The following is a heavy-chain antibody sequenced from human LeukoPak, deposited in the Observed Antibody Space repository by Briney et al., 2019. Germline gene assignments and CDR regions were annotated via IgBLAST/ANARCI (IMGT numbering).Heavy chain of an antibody. D-gene: IGHD3-3*01. CDR1: GGSISSRY. V-gene: IGHV4-59*11. Sequence: SETLSLTCTVSGGSISSRYWSWIRQPPGKGLEWIGYIYYSGSTNYNPSLKSRVTISVDTSKNQFSLKLSSVTAADTAVYYCARGQFDFWSGRGEGFDYWGQGTLVTVSS. J-gene: IGHJ4*02. CDR2: IYYSGST. CDR3: ARGQFDFWSGRGEGFDY.